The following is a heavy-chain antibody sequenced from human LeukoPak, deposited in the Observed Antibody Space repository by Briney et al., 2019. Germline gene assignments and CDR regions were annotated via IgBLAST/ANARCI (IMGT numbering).Heavy chain of an antibody. J-gene: IGHJ4*02. V-gene: IGHV3-30*04. D-gene: IGHD3-10*01. Sequence: GRSLRHSCAASGFTFSSYAMHWVRQAPGKGLEWVAVISYDGSNKYYADSVKGRFTISRDNSKNTPYLQMNSLRAEDTAVYYCARFPIRGSSSDYWGQGTLVTVSS. CDR2: ISYDGSNK. CDR1: GFTFSSYA. CDR3: ARFPIRGSSSDY.